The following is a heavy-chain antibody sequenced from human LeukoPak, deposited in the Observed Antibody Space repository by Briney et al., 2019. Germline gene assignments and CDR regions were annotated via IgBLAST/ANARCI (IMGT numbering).Heavy chain of an antibody. CDR2: ISGSGGST. V-gene: IGHV3-23*01. CDR1: GFTFSNYA. CDR3: AKSDPGDWYFDL. J-gene: IGHJ2*01. Sequence: GGSLRLSCAASGFTFSNYAMNWVRQAPRKGLEWVSGISGSGGSTNYADSVKGRFTISRDNSQNIVYLQMNSLRAEDTAVYYCAKSDPGDWYFDLWGRGTLVTVSS. D-gene: IGHD1-26*01.